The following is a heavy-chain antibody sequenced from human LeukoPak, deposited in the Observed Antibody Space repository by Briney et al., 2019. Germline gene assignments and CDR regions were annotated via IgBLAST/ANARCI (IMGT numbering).Heavy chain of an antibody. V-gene: IGHV1-8*02. CDR3: ARAALVGATCPSDY. D-gene: IGHD1-26*01. Sequence: ASVKVSCKASGYTFTGYYMHWVRQAPGQGLEWMGWMNPNSGNTGYAQKFQGRVTMTRNTSISTAYMELSSLRSEDTAVYYCARAALVGATCPSDYWGQGTPVTVSP. CDR2: MNPNSGNT. CDR1: GYTFTGYY. J-gene: IGHJ4*02.